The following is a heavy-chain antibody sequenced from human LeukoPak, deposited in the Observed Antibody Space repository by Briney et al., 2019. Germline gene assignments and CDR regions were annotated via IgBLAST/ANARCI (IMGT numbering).Heavy chain of an antibody. CDR3: AKRGFELVDY. D-gene: IGHD6-6*01. CDR2: ISGSGGST. V-gene: IGHV3-23*01. Sequence: GGSLRLSCVASGFTFSSQAMSWVRQAPGKGLEWVSVISGSGGSTYYADSVKGRFTISRDNSKNTLYLQMNSLRAEDTAVYYCAKRGFELVDYWGQGTLVTVSS. CDR1: GFTFSSQA. J-gene: IGHJ4*02.